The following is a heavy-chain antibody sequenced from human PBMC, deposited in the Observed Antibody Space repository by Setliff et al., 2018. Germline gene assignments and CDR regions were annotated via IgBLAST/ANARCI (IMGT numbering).Heavy chain of an antibody. Sequence: SETLSLTCTVSGASISSSRDYWGWIRQPPGKGLEWIGSIYYSGSTNYNPSLKSRLTISVDTSNNQFSLRLTSVTAADAAVYYCARQRGNSGFLDFWGQGALVTVSS. CDR1: GASISSSRDY. J-gene: IGHJ4*02. CDR3: ARQRGNSGFLDF. D-gene: IGHD5-12*01. V-gene: IGHV4-39*07. CDR2: IYYSGST.